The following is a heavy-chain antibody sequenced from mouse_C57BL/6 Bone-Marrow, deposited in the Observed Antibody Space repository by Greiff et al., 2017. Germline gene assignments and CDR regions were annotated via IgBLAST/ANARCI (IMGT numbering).Heavy chain of an antibody. CDR1: GFNIKDYY. Sequence: VHVKQSGAELVRPGASVKLSCTASGFNIKDYYMHWVKQRPEQGLEWIGRIDPEDGDTEYAPKFQGKATMTADTSSNTAYLQLSSLTSEDTAVYYCTTWGIWRGFAYWGQGTLVTVSA. CDR3: TTWGIWRGFAY. J-gene: IGHJ3*01. V-gene: IGHV14-1*01. D-gene: IGHD1-1*02. CDR2: IDPEDGDT.